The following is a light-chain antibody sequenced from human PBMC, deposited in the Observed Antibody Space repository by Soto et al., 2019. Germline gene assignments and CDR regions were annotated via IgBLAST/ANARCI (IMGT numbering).Light chain of an antibody. CDR1: QNVSSSY. V-gene: IGKV3-20*01. CDR3: QQYGSSL. CDR2: GAS. J-gene: IGKJ4*01. Sequence: EIVLTQSPGTLSLSPGERATLSCRASQNVSSSYLTWYQQNPGQAPRLLIYGASSRATGIPDRFSGSGSGTDFTLTISRLEPDDFAVYYCQQYGSSLFGGGTKVEFK.